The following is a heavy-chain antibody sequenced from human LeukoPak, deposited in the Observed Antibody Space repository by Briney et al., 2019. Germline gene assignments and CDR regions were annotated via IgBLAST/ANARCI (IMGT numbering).Heavy chain of an antibody. Sequence: GGSLRLSCAASGFTFSSYAMSWVRQAPGKGLEWVSAISGSGGSTYYADSVKGRFTISRDNSKNTLYLQMNNLRAEDTAVYYCAKESESLLWFGELTEPWGQGTLVTVSS. CDR3: AKESESLLWFGELTEP. CDR1: GFTFSSYA. J-gene: IGHJ5*02. CDR2: ISGSGGST. D-gene: IGHD3-10*01. V-gene: IGHV3-23*01.